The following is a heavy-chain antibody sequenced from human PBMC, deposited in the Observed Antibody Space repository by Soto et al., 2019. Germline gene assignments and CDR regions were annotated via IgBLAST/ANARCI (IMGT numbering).Heavy chain of an antibody. CDR2: IGRSGETI. Sequence: GGSLRLSCVGSGFTFSSFEMNWVRQTPGKGLEWLSYIGRSGETIYYADSVKGRFTISRDNAKSSLFLQMTGLRDGDTGIYYCARDSRGGAARRPTFYYWGRGTLVTV. V-gene: IGHV3-48*03. J-gene: IGHJ4*02. CDR1: GFTFSSFE. D-gene: IGHD6-6*01. CDR3: ARDSRGGAARRPTFYY.